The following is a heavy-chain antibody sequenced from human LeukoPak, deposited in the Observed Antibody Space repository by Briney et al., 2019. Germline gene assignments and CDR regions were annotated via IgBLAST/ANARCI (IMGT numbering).Heavy chain of an antibody. CDR2: ISGSGGQK. V-gene: IGHV3-23*01. Sequence: GGSLRLSCAASGFTFSNYALSWVRQAPGKGLEWVSLISGSGGQKDYADSVKGRFTISRDNSKNTLYLQMNSLRAEDTAVYYCAMKHDYGDYLRPYYYYYYGMDVWGQGTTVTVSS. CDR1: GFTFSNYA. D-gene: IGHD4-17*01. J-gene: IGHJ6*02. CDR3: AMKHDYGDYLRPYYYYYYGMDV.